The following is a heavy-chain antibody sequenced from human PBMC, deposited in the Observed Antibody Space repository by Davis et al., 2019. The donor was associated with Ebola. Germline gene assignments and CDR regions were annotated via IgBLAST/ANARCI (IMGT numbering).Heavy chain of an antibody. CDR1: GFTISAYA. J-gene: IGHJ4*02. CDR2: ISSSSSYI. V-gene: IGHV3-21*01. D-gene: IGHD1-1*01. Sequence: PGGSLRLSCAASGFTISAYAMTWVRQAPGKGLEWVSSISSSSSYIYYADSVKGRFTISRDNAKNSLYLQMNSLRAEDTAVYYCARGGNWNRIGSGRDYWGQGTLVTVSS. CDR3: ARGGNWNRIGSGRDY.